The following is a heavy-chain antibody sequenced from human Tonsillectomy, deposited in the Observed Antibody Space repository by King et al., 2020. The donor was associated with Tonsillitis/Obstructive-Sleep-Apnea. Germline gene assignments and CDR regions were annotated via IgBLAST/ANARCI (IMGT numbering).Heavy chain of an antibody. CDR1: GLTVSSNY. J-gene: IGHJ4*02. CDR2: IYSGGST. Sequence: VQLVESGGGLVQPGGSLRLSCAASGLTVSSNYMSWVRQAPGKGLEWVSFIYSGGSTYYADSVKGRFTISRDNSKNTLYLQMNSLRAEDTAVYYCARVDCSSTSCRDFRGQGTLVTVSS. CDR3: ARVDCSSTSCRDF. V-gene: IGHV3-66*01. D-gene: IGHD2-2*01.